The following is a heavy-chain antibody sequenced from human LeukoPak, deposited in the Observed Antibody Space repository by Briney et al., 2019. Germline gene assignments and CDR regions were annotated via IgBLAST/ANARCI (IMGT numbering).Heavy chain of an antibody. CDR3: ARIRRITIFGVVITDAFDI. V-gene: IGHV4-34*01. D-gene: IGHD3-3*01. CDR1: GVPFSGYY. Sequence: SETLSLTCAVYGVPFSGYYWSWIRQPPGKGLEWIGEINHSGSTNYNPSLKSRVTISVDTSKNQFSLKLSSVTAADTAVYYCARIRRITIFGVVITDAFDIWGQGTMVTVSS. J-gene: IGHJ3*02. CDR2: INHSGST.